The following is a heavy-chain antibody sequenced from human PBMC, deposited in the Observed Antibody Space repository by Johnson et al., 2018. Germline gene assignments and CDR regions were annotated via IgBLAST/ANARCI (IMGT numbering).Heavy chain of an antibody. J-gene: IGHJ6*02. D-gene: IGHD5-18*01. CDR1: GFTFSNYG. CDR2: ISYDGSNK. CDR3: ARARGWGIQLYDYYYGMDV. Sequence: QVQLVQSGGGVVQPGRSLRLSCAVSGFTFSNYGMHWVRQAPGKGLEWVAVISYDGSNKYYADSVKGRFTMSRDNSKNTLYLQMNSLRAEDTAVYYCARARGWGIQLYDYYYGMDVWGQGTTFTVSS. V-gene: IGHV3-30*03.